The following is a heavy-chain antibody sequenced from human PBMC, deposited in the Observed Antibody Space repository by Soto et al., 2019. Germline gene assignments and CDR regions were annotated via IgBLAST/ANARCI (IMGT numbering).Heavy chain of an antibody. J-gene: IGHJ4*01. CDR1: GGSISSGDYY. CDR3: VRVDKLAGYITSALHSDY. V-gene: IGHV4-30-4*01. CDR2: IYYSGST. Sequence: SETLSLTCTVSGGSISSGDYYWSWIRQPPGKGLEWIGYIYYSGSTYYNPSLKSRVTISVDTSKNQFSLKLSSVTAADTAVYYCVRVDKLAGYITSALHSDYWGHGCQVTVSS. D-gene: IGHD6-6*01.